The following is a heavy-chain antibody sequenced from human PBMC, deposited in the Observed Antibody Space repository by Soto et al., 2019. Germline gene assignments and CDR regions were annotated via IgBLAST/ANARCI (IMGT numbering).Heavy chain of an antibody. Sequence: GGSLRLSCAASGFTFSSYSMNWVRQAPGKGLEWVSSISSSSSYIYYADSVKGRFTISRDNAKNSLYLQMNSLRAEDTAVYYCARDAYYYDSSDYRHIPNWGQGTLVTVSS. J-gene: IGHJ4*02. D-gene: IGHD3-22*01. CDR2: ISSSSSYI. CDR3: ARDAYYYDSSDYRHIPN. V-gene: IGHV3-21*01. CDR1: GFTFSSYS.